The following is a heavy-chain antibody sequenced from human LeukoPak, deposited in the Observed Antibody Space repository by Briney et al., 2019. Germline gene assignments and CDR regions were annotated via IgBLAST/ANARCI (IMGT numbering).Heavy chain of an antibody. CDR3: ARELLLWFGESLKTNWFDP. CDR2: ISSSSSTI. D-gene: IGHD3-10*01. Sequence: GGSLRLSCAASGFTFSSYSMNWVSQAPGKGLEWVSYISSSSSTIYYADSVKGRFTISRDNAKNSLYLQMNSLRAEDTAVYYCARELLLWFGESLKTNWFDPWGQGTLVTVSS. CDR1: GFTFSSYS. J-gene: IGHJ5*02. V-gene: IGHV3-48*01.